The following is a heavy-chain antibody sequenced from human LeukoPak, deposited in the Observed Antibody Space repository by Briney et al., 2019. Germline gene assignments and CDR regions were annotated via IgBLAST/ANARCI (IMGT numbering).Heavy chain of an antibody. Sequence: GGSLRLSCAASGFTFNSYGMHWVRQAPGKGLEWVAVIWYDGSNKYYADSVKGRFTISRDNSKNTLYLQMNSLRAEDTAVYYCARVPKEYSSSSHGYFDYWGQGTLVTVSS. CDR2: IWYDGSNK. J-gene: IGHJ4*02. D-gene: IGHD6-6*01. CDR3: ARVPKEYSSSSHGYFDY. V-gene: IGHV3-33*01. CDR1: GFTFNSYG.